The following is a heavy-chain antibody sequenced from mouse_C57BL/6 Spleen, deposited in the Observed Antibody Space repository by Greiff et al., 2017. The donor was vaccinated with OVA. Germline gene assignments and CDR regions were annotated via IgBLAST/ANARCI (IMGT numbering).Heavy chain of an antibody. Sequence: VQLQQPGAELVRPGSSVKLSCKASGYTFTSYWMDWVKQRPGQGLEWIGNIYPSDSETHYNQKFKDKATLTVDKSSSTAYMQLSSLTSEDSAVYYCARGSSPLAMDYWGQGTSVTVSS. CDR1: GYTFTSYW. V-gene: IGHV1-61*01. D-gene: IGHD1-1*01. CDR2: IYPSDSET. CDR3: ARGSSPLAMDY. J-gene: IGHJ4*01.